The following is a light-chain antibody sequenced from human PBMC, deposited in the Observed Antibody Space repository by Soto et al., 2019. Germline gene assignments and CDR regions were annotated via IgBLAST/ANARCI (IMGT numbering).Light chain of an antibody. CDR3: QQYGSSPPIT. CDR2: GAS. CDR1: QRVSSH. V-gene: IGKV3-20*01. Sequence: EILLTQSPDTLSVSPGASAALSCIASQRVSSHLAWYQQKPGQAPRLLIYGASSRATGIPDRFSGSGSGTDFTLTISRLEPEDFAVYYCQQYGSSPPITFGQGTRLEIK. J-gene: IGKJ5*01.